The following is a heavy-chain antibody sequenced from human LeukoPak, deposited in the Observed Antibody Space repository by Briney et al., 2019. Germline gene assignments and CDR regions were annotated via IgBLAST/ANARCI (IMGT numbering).Heavy chain of an antibody. V-gene: IGHV4-39*07. Sequence: TSSETLSLTCTVSGGSISSGGYYWSWIRQPPGKGLEWIGEINHSGSTNYNPSLKSRVTISVDTSKNQFSLKLSSVTAADTAVYYCARAKGGGWDRNKGWFDPWGQGTLVTVSS. CDR3: ARAKGGGWDRNKGWFDP. CDR2: INHSGST. J-gene: IGHJ5*02. D-gene: IGHD2-15*01. CDR1: GGSISSGGYY.